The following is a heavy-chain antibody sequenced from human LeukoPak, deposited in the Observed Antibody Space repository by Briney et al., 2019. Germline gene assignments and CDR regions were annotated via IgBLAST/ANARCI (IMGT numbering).Heavy chain of an antibody. D-gene: IGHD2-15*01. CDR3: TTDRYCSGGSAYYYYYGMDV. CDR2: IKSKTDGGTT. J-gene: IGHJ6*02. Sequence: GGSLRLSCAASGFTFSNAWMSWVRQAPGKGLEWVGRIKSKTDGGTTDYAAPVEGRFTISRDDSKNTLYLQMNSLKTEDTAVYYCTTDRYCSGGSAYYYYYGMDVWGQGTTVTVSS. CDR1: GFTFSNAW. V-gene: IGHV3-15*01.